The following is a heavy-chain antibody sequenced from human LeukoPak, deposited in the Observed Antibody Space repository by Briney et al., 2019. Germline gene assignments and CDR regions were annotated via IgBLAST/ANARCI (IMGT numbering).Heavy chain of an antibody. CDR2: IYYSGST. V-gene: IGHV4-39*07. CDR1: GGSISSSSYY. Sequence: PSETLSLTCTVSGGSISSSSYYWGWIRQPPGKGLEWIGSIYYSGSTYYNPSLKSRVTISVGTSKNQFSLKLSSVTAADTAVYYCATLGFGELLPDYWGQGTLVTVSS. D-gene: IGHD3-10*01. CDR3: ATLGFGELLPDY. J-gene: IGHJ4*02.